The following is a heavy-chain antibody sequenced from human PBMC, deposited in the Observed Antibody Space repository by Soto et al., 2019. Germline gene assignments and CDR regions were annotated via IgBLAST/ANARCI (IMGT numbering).Heavy chain of an antibody. CDR1: GYTFTSYY. J-gene: IGHJ3*02. V-gene: IGHV1-46*03. CDR3: ARVRIDAFDI. CDR2: IYPSGGST. Sequence: GASVKVSCKASGYTFTSYYMHWVRQAPGQGLEWMGIIYPSGGSTSYAQKFQGRVTMTRDTSTSTVYMELSSLRFEDTAVYYCARVRIDAFDIWGQGTMVTVSS.